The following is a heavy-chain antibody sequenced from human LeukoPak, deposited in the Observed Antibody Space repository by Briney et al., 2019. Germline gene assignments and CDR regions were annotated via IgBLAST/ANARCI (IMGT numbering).Heavy chain of an antibody. D-gene: IGHD3-3*01. J-gene: IGHJ4*02. CDR3: AKPITIFGVVINPLDY. V-gene: IGHV3-53*01. CDR1: GDTVSSNY. CDR2: IYSGGST. Sequence: GWSLRLSCAASGDTVSSNYMSWVPQAPGKGLEWVSVIYSGGSTYYADSVKGRFTISRDNSKNTLYLQMNGLRAEDTAVYYCAKPITIFGVVINPLDYWGQGTLVTVSS.